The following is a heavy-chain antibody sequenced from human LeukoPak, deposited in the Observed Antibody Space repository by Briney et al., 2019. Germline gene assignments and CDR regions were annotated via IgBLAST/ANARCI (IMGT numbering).Heavy chain of an antibody. J-gene: IGHJ4*02. Sequence: GGSLRLSCAASGFTFSSYSMNWVRQAPGKGLEWVSYISSGSSTIYYADSVKGRFTISRDNAKNSLYLQMNSLRADDTAVYYCARGQHSSGWYPTLGYWGQGTLVTVSS. V-gene: IGHV3-48*01. D-gene: IGHD6-19*01. CDR3: ARGQHSSGWYPTLGY. CDR1: GFTFSSYS. CDR2: ISSGSSTI.